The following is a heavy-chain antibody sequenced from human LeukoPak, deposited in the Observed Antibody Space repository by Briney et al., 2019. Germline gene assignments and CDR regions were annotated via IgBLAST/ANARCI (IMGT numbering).Heavy chain of an antibody. CDR3: ARVAWIPIGGVIVTAFDY. J-gene: IGHJ4*02. Sequence: SETLSLTCTVSGGSISSFHWSWIRQPPGKGLEWIGYIYYSGSTSYNPSLKSRVTISIDTSKNQFSLKLSSVTAADTAVYYCARVAWIPIGGVIVTAFDYWGQGTLVTVSS. D-gene: IGHD3-16*02. V-gene: IGHV4-59*12. CDR1: GGSISSFH. CDR2: IYYSGST.